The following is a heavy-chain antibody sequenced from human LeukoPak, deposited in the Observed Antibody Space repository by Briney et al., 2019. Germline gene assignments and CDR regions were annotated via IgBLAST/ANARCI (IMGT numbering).Heavy chain of an antibody. CDR2: ISGSGGST. D-gene: IGHD6-13*01. CDR3: AKDPAAAEYFQH. V-gene: IGHV3-23*01. CDR1: GFSFSTYA. Sequence: GGSLRLSCAASGFSFSTYAMTWVRQAPGKGLEWVSVISGSGGSTYYPDSVKGRFTISRDNSRNTLWLQMNSLRAEDTAVYYCAKDPAAAEYFQHWGQGTLVTVSS. J-gene: IGHJ1*01.